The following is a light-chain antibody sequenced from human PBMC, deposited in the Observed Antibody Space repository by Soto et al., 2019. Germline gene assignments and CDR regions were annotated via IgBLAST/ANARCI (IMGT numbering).Light chain of an antibody. Sequence: QSVLTQPPSASGTPGQSVTISCSGGSSYIGRNALNWFQQLPRAAPKLLLFNNSQRPSGVPARFSGSKSGTSASLAISGRQSEDEADYFCAAWDDSLTAWVFGGGTKVTVL. CDR3: AAWDDSLTAWV. CDR2: NNS. V-gene: IGLV1-44*01. J-gene: IGLJ3*02. CDR1: SSYIGRNA.